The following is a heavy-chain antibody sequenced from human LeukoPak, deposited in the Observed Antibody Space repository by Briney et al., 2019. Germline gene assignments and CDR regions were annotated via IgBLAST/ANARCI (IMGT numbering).Heavy chain of an antibody. J-gene: IGHJ4*02. CDR2: ISGSGGST. V-gene: IGHV3-23*01. CDR3: AKAYGGNSYVYFDD. D-gene: IGHD4-23*01. Sequence: GGSLRLSCAGSGFIFNNYAMHWVRQPPGKGLEWVSAISGSGGSTYYADSVKGRFTISRDNSKNTLYLQMNSLRAEDTAVYYCAKAYGGNSYVYFDDWGQGTLVTVSS. CDR1: GFIFNNYA.